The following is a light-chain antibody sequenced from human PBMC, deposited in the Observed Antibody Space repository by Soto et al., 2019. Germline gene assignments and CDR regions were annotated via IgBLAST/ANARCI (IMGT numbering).Light chain of an antibody. Sequence: EIVMTQSPATLSVSPEERATLSCRASQSVNNNLAWYQQKRGQAPRLLIYAVSTTATGIPARFSGSGSETEFTLTISSLQSEDFAIYYCQQYNNWPHTFGGGTKVEIK. CDR2: AVS. J-gene: IGKJ4*01. CDR1: QSVNNN. CDR3: QQYNNWPHT. V-gene: IGKV3-15*01.